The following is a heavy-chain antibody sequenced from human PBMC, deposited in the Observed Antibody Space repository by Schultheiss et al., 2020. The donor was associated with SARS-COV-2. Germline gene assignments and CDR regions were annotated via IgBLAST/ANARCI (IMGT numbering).Heavy chain of an antibody. CDR2: IYPGDSDT. D-gene: IGHD6-13*01. CDR1: GYSFTSYW. V-gene: IGHV5-51*01. Sequence: GGSLRLSCKGSGYSFTSYWIGWVRQMPGKGLEWMGIIYPGDSDTRYSPSFQGQVTISADKSISTAYLQWSSLKASDTAMYYCARLRIDSSSWYSVDYRGQGTLVTVSS. J-gene: IGHJ4*02. CDR3: ARLRIDSSSWYSVDY.